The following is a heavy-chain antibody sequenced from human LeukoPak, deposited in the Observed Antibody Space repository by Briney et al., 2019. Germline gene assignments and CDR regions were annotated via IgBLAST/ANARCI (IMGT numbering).Heavy chain of an antibody. V-gene: IGHV4-39*07. J-gene: IGHJ5*02. CDR1: GGSISSSSYY. D-gene: IGHD5-12*01. CDR2: IYYRGNT. CDR3: ASGSSGYDP. Sequence: SETLSLTCTVSGGSISSSSYYWGWIRQPPGKGLEWIGSIYYRGNTYYNPSLKSRITISVDTSKNQFSLKLSSVTAADTAVYYCASGSSGYDPWGQGTLVTVSS.